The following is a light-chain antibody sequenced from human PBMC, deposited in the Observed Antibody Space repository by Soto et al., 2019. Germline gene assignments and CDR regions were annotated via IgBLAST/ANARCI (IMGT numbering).Light chain of an antibody. CDR1: QSITSTS. CDR2: DAS. V-gene: IGKV3D-20*01. CDR3: HQYDSIVQT. Sequence: ETVFTQSPATLSLSPGERVTLSCGASQSITSTSIAWYQHKPGLAPRLLVYDASTRATATPERFSGSGSGTDFTLTISRLEPEDFAVYYCHQYDSIVQTFGQGTKVDI. J-gene: IGKJ1*01.